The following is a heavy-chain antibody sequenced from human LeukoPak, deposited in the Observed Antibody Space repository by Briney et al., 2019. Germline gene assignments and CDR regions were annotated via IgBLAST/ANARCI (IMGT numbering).Heavy chain of an antibody. D-gene: IGHD5-12*01. V-gene: IGHV7-4-1*02. CDR2: INTNTGNP. CDR1: GYTLTELS. Sequence: GASVKVSCKVSGYTLTELSMHWVRQAPGQGLEWMGWINTNTGNPTYAQGFTGRFVFSLDTSVSTAYLQISSLKAEDTAVYYCARDLGRSYSGGAFDIWGQGTMVTVSS. J-gene: IGHJ3*02. CDR3: ARDLGRSYSGGAFDI.